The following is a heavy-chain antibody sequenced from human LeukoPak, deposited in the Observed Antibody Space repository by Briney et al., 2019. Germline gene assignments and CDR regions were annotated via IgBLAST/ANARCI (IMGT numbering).Heavy chain of an antibody. CDR3: AKDHGDYSFDY. D-gene: IGHD4-17*01. J-gene: IGHJ4*02. CDR2: ISGSGGST. Sequence: GGSLRLSCSASGFTFSSYAMHWVRQAPGKGLEWVSAISGSGGSTYYADSVKGRFTISRDNSKNTLYLQMNSLRAEDTAVYYCAKDHGDYSFDYWGQGTLVTVSS. CDR1: GFTFSSYA. V-gene: IGHV3-23*01.